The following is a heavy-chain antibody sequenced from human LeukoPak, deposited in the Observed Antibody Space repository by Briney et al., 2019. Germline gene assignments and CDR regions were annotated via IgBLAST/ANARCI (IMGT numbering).Heavy chain of an antibody. J-gene: IGHJ4*02. V-gene: IGHV3-7*01. CDR3: ASGRQLGY. CDR2: IKEDGSEK. CDR1: GFTFSNYW. D-gene: IGHD6-13*01. Sequence: PRGSLSLSCAASGFTFSNYWMSWVRQAPGKGLEWVTNIKEDGSEKYYVDSVKGRFTISRDSARNSLYLQMNSLRAEDTAVYYCASGRQLGYWGQGTLVTVSP.